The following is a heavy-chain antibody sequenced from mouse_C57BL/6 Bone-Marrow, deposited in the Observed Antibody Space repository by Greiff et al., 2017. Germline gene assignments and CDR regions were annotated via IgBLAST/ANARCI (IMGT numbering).Heavy chain of an antibody. CDR1: GYTFTSYW. Sequence: QVQLQQSGAELVKPGASVKMSCKASGYTFTSYWITWVKQRPGQGLEWIGDIYPGSGSTNYNEKFKSKATLTVDTSSSTAYMQLSSLTSEDSAVYYCARSHYYGSSYNYFDYWGQGTTLTVSS. J-gene: IGHJ2*01. CDR2: IYPGSGST. CDR3: ARSHYYGSSYNYFDY. V-gene: IGHV1-55*01. D-gene: IGHD1-1*01.